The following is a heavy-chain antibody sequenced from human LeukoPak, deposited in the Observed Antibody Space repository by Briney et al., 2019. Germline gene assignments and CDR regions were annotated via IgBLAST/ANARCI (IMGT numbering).Heavy chain of an antibody. CDR2: ISYDGSNK. J-gene: IGHJ3*02. CDR3: AREGVVDAFDI. V-gene: IGHV3-30-3*01. D-gene: IGHD3-3*01. CDR1: GFTFSSYA. Sequence: PGGSLRLSCAASGFTFSSYAMHWVRQAPGKGLEWVAVISYDGSNKYYADSVKGRFTISRDNSKNTLYLQVNSLRAEDTAVYYCAREGVVDAFDIWGQGTMVTVSS.